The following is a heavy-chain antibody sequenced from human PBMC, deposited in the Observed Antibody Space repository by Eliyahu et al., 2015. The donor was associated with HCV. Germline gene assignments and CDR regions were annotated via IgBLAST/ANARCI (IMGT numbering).Heavy chain of an antibody. CDR1: SXSVRSGSYX. CDR2: IYNGGGST. V-gene: IGHV4-61*03. Sequence: QVQLQESGPGLVKPSGTLSLTCSXFSXSVRSGSYXWTWIRQSPGEGLEWIGYIYNGGGSTNYXPSLKGRVTISLDTSKNDVSLTLTSVTAADTAVYYCARGGMYCSGGRCFTFDYWGQGSLVTVSS. D-gene: IGHD2-15*01. CDR3: ARGGMYCSGGRCFTFDY. J-gene: IGHJ4*02.